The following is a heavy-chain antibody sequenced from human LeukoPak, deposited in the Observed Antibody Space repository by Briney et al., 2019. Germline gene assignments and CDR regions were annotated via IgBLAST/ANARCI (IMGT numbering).Heavy chain of an antibody. J-gene: IGHJ4*02. V-gene: IGHV3-21*01. CDR3: APKFPYSSGWYTDY. CDR1: GFTFSSYA. Sequence: GGSLRLSCAASGFTFSSYAMHWVRQAPGKGLEWVSSISSSSSYIYYADSVKGRFTISRDNAKNSLYLQMNSLRAEDTAVYYCAPKFPYSSGWYTDYWGQGTLVTVSS. CDR2: ISSSSSYI. D-gene: IGHD6-19*01.